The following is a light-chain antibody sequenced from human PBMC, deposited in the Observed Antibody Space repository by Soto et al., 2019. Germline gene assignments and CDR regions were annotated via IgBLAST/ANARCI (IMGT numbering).Light chain of an antibody. CDR1: QSVSNN. J-gene: IGKJ1*01. CDR3: QQYNNWWT. V-gene: IGKV3-15*01. Sequence: EIVMTQSPATLSVSPGERATLSCRASQSVSNNLAWYQKKPGQAPRLLIYGASTRATGIPARFSGSGSGTEFTLTISSPQSEDFASYYCQQYNNWWTFGQGTRVDIK. CDR2: GAS.